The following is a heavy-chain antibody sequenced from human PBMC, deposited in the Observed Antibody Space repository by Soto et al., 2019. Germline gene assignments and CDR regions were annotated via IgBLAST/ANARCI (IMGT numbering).Heavy chain of an antibody. D-gene: IGHD3-16*02. J-gene: IGHJ4*02. CDR3: ASSVGYYDYVWGSYRYYYFDY. V-gene: IGHV4-31*03. Sequence: QVQLQESGPGLVKPSQTLSLTCTVSGGSISSGGYYWSWIRQHPGKGLEWIGYIYYSGSTYYNPSLKRRVTISVDTSKNQFSLKLSSVTAADTAVYYCASSVGYYDYVWGSYRYYYFDYWGQGTLVTVSS. CDR2: IYYSGST. CDR1: GGSISSGGYY.